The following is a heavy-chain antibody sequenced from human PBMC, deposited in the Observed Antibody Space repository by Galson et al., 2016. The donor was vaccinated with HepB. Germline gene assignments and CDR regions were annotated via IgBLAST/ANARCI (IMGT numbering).Heavy chain of an antibody. CDR1: GFTFSTYA. V-gene: IGHV3-21*01. CDR3: ARVKWVSLKIWTDKPSYYYHGMDV. D-gene: IGHD3/OR15-3a*01. J-gene: IGHJ6*02. Sequence: SLRLSCAASGFTFSTYAMNWVRQAPGEGPEWVSSISSSTGQMYYADSVKGRFTISRDNAKNSVYLEMNSLRAEDTAVYYCARVKWVSLKIWTDKPSYYYHGMDVWGQGTTVTVSS. CDR2: ISSSTGQM.